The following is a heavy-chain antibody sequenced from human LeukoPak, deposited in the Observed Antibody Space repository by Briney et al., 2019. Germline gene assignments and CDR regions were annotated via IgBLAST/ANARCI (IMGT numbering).Heavy chain of an antibody. D-gene: IGHD3-22*01. CDR2: ISSSSSTI. CDR3: ARVDYYDSSGYTYYYYYYMDV. V-gene: IGHV3-48*01. Sequence: GGSLRLSCAASGFTFSSYSMNWVRQAPGKGLEWVSYISSSSSTIYYADSVKGRFTISRDNAKNSLYLQMNSLRAEDTAVYYCARVDYYDSSGYTYYYYYYMDVWGKGTTVTVSS. J-gene: IGHJ6*03. CDR1: GFTFSSYS.